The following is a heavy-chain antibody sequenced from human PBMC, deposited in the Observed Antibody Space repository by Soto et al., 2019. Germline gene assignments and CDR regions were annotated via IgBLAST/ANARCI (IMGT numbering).Heavy chain of an antibody. Sequence: QIALQESGPTVVKPTQTLTMTCTFSGFSLTTTGVGVGWTRHAPGKALEWLAMVYWNDERRYSPSLKSRLTITQDTSKNQVVLTMTYMDPVDTATYFCAHYDSSGYFSHFDSWGQGTLVTVSS. J-gene: IGHJ4*02. D-gene: IGHD3-22*01. CDR1: GFSLTTTGVG. V-gene: IGHV2-5*01. CDR2: VYWNDER. CDR3: AHYDSSGYFSHFDS.